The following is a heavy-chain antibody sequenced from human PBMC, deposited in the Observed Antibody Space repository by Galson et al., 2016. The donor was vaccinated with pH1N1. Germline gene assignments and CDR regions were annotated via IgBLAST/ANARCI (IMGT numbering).Heavy chain of an antibody. D-gene: IGHD2-8*01. J-gene: IGHJ3*02. CDR2: VYTPGST. CDR3: AMFPGVSYAFET. V-gene: IGHV4-61*09. Sequence: LSLTCTVSGGSISSRSYYWGWLRQPAGKGLEWIGYVYTPGSTIYNPSVKSRVTISLDTSKNQFSLKLTSVTAADTAVYYCAMFPGVSYAFETWGRGTLVTVTS. CDR1: GGSISSRSYY.